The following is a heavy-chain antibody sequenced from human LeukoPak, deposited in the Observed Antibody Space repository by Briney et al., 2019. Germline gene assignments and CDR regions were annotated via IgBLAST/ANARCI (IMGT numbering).Heavy chain of an antibody. V-gene: IGHV4-59*01. D-gene: IGHD3-22*01. Sequence: SETLSLTCTVSGGSINSYYWSWIRQPPGKGLEWIGYINYSGSTNYNPSLKSRVTISVDTSKNQVSLKLSSVTAADTAMYYCTRIVDHGYSDLWGQGTLVTVSS. CDR3: TRIVDHGYSDL. CDR1: GGSINSYY. J-gene: IGHJ5*02. CDR2: INYSGST.